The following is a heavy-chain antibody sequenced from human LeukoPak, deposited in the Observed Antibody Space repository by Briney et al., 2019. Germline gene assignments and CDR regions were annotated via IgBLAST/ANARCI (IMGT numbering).Heavy chain of an antibody. Sequence: SETLSLTCTVSGGSLSSYYWSWIRQPPGKGLEWIGYIYYSGSTNYDPSLKSRVTISVDTSKNQFSLKLSSVTAADTAVYYCARQPEYSSSIDYWGQGTLVTVSS. D-gene: IGHD6-6*01. CDR1: GGSLSSYY. V-gene: IGHV4-59*08. CDR2: IYYSGST. CDR3: ARQPEYSSSIDY. J-gene: IGHJ4*02.